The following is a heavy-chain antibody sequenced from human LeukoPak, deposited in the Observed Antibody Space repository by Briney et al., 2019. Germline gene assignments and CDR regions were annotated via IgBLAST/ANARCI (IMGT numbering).Heavy chain of an antibody. Sequence: GGSLRLSCAASGFTLICCGMHWVRQAPGKGLDWVAFIRYDGSTKYYTDSVRGRFTISRDNSSDTLYMQMNSLRAEDTAVYYCAKDGDDIIDYWGQGTLVTVSS. D-gene: IGHD2-15*01. V-gene: IGHV3-30*02. CDR2: IRYDGSTK. CDR1: GFTLICCG. J-gene: IGHJ4*02. CDR3: AKDGDDIIDY.